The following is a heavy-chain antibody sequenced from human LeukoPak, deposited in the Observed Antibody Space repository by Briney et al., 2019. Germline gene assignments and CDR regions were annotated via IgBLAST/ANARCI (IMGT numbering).Heavy chain of an antibody. V-gene: IGHV4-39*07. Sequence: SETLSLTCTVSGGSISSSSYYWGWIRQPPGKGLEWIGEINHSGSTNYNPSLKSRVTISVDKSKNQFSLKLSSVTAADTAVYYCARVSSGSWYAVYWGQGTLVTVSS. J-gene: IGHJ4*02. D-gene: IGHD6-13*01. CDR1: GGSISSSSYY. CDR2: INHSGST. CDR3: ARVSSGSWYAVY.